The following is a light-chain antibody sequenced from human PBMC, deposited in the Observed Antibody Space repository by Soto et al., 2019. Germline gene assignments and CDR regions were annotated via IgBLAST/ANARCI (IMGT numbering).Light chain of an antibody. CDR2: TTD. CDR3: AAWDDSLNGHV. V-gene: IGLV1-44*01. J-gene: IGLJ1*01. Sequence: SALAHPPSASGTPGQRVTISCSGSSSNIGSYTVHWFQQLPGAAPKPLIYTTDQRPSGVPDRFSGSKSGTSASLAISGLQSEDEADYYCAAWDDSLNGHVFGSGTKVTVL. CDR1: SSNIGSYT.